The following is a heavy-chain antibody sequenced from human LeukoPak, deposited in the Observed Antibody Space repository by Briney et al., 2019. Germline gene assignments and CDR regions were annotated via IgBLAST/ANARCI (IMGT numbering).Heavy chain of an antibody. Sequence: PGGPLRLSCAASGFTFSSYAMSWVRQAPGKGLEWVSAISGSGGSTYYADSVKGRFTIPRDNSKNTLYLQMNSLRAEDTAVYYCAKEVAYYYGSGSYLHFDYWGQGTLVTVSS. D-gene: IGHD3-10*01. CDR2: ISGSGGST. J-gene: IGHJ4*02. CDR1: GFTFSSYA. V-gene: IGHV3-23*01. CDR3: AKEVAYYYGSGSYLHFDY.